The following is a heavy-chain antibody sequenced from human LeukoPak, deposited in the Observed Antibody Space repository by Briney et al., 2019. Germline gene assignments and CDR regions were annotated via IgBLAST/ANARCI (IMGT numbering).Heavy chain of an antibody. CDR2: IFASGST. Sequence: PSETLSLTCTVSGASISSGSYYWNWIRQPAGKGLEWIGRIFASGSTNYNPSLKSRVTISVDTSKNQFSLKLSSVTVADTAMYYCATDRDNYYDSTGYTRPDGFDIWGQGIMVTVSS. V-gene: IGHV4-61*02. J-gene: IGHJ3*02. CDR3: ATDRDNYYDSTGYTRPDGFDI. D-gene: IGHD3-22*01. CDR1: GASISSGSYY.